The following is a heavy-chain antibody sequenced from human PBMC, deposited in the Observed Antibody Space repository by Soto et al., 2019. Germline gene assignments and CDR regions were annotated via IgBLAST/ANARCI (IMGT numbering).Heavy chain of an antibody. J-gene: IGHJ4*02. CDR3: AKNYYYDSSGYYQPMYYFDY. Sequence: PGGSLRLSCAASGFTFSSYAMGCVRQAPGKGLEWVSAISGSGGSTYYADSVKGRFTISRDNSKNTLYLQMNSLRAEDTAVYYCAKNYYYDSSGYYQPMYYFDYWGQGTLVTVSS. CDR1: GFTFSSYA. D-gene: IGHD3-22*01. CDR2: ISGSGGST. V-gene: IGHV3-23*01.